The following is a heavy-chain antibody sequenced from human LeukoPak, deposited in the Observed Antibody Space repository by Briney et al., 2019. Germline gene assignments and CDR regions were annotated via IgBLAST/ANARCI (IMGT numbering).Heavy chain of an antibody. V-gene: IGHV3-23*01. D-gene: IGHD3-22*01. CDR1: GFTFSRSA. J-gene: IGHJ4*02. CDR3: AKDGLYYDGSEHVYYFDS. CDR2: IIYSGGAT. Sequence: GGSLRLSCAASGFTFSRSAMTWVRQGPGTGLEFVASIIYSGGATCYADSVKGRFTISRDNSKNTLYLQMNSLRAEDTALYYCAKDGLYYDGSEHVYYFDSWGQGTLVTVSA.